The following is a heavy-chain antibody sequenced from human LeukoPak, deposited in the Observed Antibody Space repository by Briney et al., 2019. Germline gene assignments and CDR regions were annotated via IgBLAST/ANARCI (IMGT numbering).Heavy chain of an antibody. Sequence: PSETLSLTSAVYGGSFSGYYGSWIPHPPGKGLEWIGEISHSGSTNYNPSLKSRVTISVDTSKNQFSLKLSSVAAADTAVYYCARGWRIAARNFDYWGQGTLVTVSS. J-gene: IGHJ4*02. CDR2: ISHSGST. V-gene: IGHV4-34*01. CDR1: GGSFSGYY. CDR3: ARGWRIAARNFDY. D-gene: IGHD6-6*01.